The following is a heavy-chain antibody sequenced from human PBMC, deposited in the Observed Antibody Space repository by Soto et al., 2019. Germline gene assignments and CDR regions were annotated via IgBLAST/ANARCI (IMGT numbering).Heavy chain of an antibody. CDR3: TTDGSFGGVVVAFHL. V-gene: IGHV3-15*07. Sequence: EVQMVESGGGLVKPGGSLRLSCAVSGFSFRDAWMNWVRQAPGKGLEWVGRIKSRAAGGAIDYAAPVKGRFTISRDDSEDTLSLQINSLKTEDTAMYYCTTDGSFGGVVVAFHLWGQGTMLSVSS. CDR2: IKSRAAGGAI. J-gene: IGHJ3*01. CDR1: GFSFRDAW. D-gene: IGHD3-10*01.